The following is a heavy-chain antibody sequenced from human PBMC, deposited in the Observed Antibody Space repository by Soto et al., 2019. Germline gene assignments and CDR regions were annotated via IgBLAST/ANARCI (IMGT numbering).Heavy chain of an antibody. J-gene: IGHJ5*02. CDR2: FCCSGKT. CDR1: RDSMSGHY. D-gene: IGHD3-16*01. Sequence: PSETLSLTCTVSRDSMSGHYWRWIRQPPGKGLKWIADFCCSGKTSCNLPLRCRVTIPVEKTKNPFSLKLNSVADADPAVYYCARMGGDRQMRCETWGQETPGAV. V-gene: IGHV4-59*11. CDR3: ARMGGDRQMRCET.